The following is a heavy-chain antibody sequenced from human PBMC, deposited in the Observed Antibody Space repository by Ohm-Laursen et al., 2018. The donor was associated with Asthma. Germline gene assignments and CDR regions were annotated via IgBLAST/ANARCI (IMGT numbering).Heavy chain of an antibody. CDR2: IYIRNT. V-gene: IGHV1-18*04. CDR1: GYSLSSNA. J-gene: IGHJ4*02. CDR3: VRDVVDRFDF. Sequence: ASVKVSCKVSGYSLSSNAISWVRQAPGQRPEWMGWIYIRNTNYAPKFRGRITLSTDTSTNTAYMDLRSLRSDDTAVYYCVRDVVDRFDFWGQGSLVIVSS. D-gene: IGHD2-21*01.